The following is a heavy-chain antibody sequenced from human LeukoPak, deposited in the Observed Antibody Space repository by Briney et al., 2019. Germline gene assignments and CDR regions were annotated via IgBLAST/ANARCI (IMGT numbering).Heavy chain of an antibody. CDR2: INSGGSGT. D-gene: IGHD3-3*01. Sequence: PGGSLRLSCAASGFAFSSNWMHWVRQTPGKGLVWVSRINSGGSGTSYADSVEGRFTISRDNAKNTLYLQMNSLRAEDTAVYYCVKDLNDFWPYGMDVWGQGTTVTVSS. J-gene: IGHJ6*02. CDR3: VKDLNDFWPYGMDV. V-gene: IGHV3-74*01. CDR1: GFAFSSNW.